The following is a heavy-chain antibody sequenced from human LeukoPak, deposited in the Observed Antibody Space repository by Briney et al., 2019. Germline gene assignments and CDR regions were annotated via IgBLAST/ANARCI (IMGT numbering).Heavy chain of an antibody. D-gene: IGHD6-13*01. CDR3: ARDSHTSNWFY. V-gene: IGHV3-7*04. CDR1: GFTFSSYW. J-gene: IGHJ4*02. Sequence: GGSLRRSCAASGFTFSSYWMSWVRQAPGKGLEWVANINLDGGDKYYVDSVRGRFTISRDNANNSLYLQMNSLRAEDTAVYYCARDSHTSNWFYWGQGTLVTVSS. CDR2: INLDGGDK.